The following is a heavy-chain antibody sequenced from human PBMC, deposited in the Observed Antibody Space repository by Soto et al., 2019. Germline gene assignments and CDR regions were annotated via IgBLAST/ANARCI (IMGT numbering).Heavy chain of an antibody. D-gene: IGHD5-18*01. Sequence: SETLSLTCTVAGGSISNSSYYWGWIRQPPGKGLEWIGSIYYSGSTYYNPSLKSRVTISVDTSKNQFSLKLSSVTAADTAVYYCARDTWIQLWQTDYWGQGTLVTVSS. CDR2: IYYSGST. CDR3: ARDTWIQLWQTDY. V-gene: IGHV4-39*01. J-gene: IGHJ4*02. CDR1: GGSISNSSYY.